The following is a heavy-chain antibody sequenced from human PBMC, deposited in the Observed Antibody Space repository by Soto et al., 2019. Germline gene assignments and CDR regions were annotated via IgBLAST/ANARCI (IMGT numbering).Heavy chain of an antibody. J-gene: IGHJ4*02. V-gene: IGHV4-4*02. CDR2: SYHNGVT. Sequence: SETLSLTCAVSGDSTSTGNWWSWVRQPPGKGLEWIGQSYHNGVTYSNPSLKSRVTISRDTSKNQFSLKLTSVTAADTALYYCGKVLVGATGHTDSDSWGPGTLVTVSS. CDR1: GDSTSTGNW. CDR3: GKVLVGATGHTDSDS. D-gene: IGHD2-15*01.